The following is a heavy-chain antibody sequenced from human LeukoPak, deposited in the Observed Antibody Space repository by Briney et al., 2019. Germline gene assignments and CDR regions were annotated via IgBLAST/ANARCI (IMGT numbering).Heavy chain of an antibody. V-gene: IGHV1-8*02. D-gene: IGHD6-13*01. CDR2: MNPNSGNT. CDR1: GYTFTGYY. Sequence: ASVKVSCKASGYTFTGYYMHWVRQAPGQGLEWMGWMNPNSGNTGYAQKFQGRVTMTRNTSISTAYMELSSLRSEDTAVYYCAREVSSWYGPNYYYYYMDVWGKGTTVTISS. J-gene: IGHJ6*03. CDR3: AREVSSWYGPNYYYYYMDV.